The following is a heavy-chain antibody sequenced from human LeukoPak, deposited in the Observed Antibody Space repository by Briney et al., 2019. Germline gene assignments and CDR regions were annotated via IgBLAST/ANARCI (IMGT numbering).Heavy chain of an antibody. D-gene: IGHD6-25*01. CDR2: IYHTGST. Sequence: SETLSLTCSVSGGSISSYYWSWIRQPPGKGLEWIGYIYHTGSTSYNPSLKSRVTISIDMSKNQFSLKLGSVTAADTALYYCARTSATAGLDYWGQGSLVTVSS. J-gene: IGHJ4*02. V-gene: IGHV4-59*01. CDR3: ARTSATAGLDY. CDR1: GGSISSYY.